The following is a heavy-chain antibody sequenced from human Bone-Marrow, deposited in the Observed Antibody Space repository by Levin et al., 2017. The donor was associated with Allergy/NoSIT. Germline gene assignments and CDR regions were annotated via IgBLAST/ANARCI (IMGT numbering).Heavy chain of an antibody. CDR2: IHYSGST. Sequence: SQTLSLTCTVSGASISYNYWSWIRQSPGEGLEWIGYIHYSGSTNSNPSLTSRVTLSIDTSKNKFSLKLTSVTAADPAVYFCATLVAAGARNGMDVWGQGTTVIVSS. J-gene: IGHJ6*02. CDR3: ATLVAAGARNGMDV. CDR1: GASISYNY. D-gene: IGHD2-15*01. V-gene: IGHV4-59*01.